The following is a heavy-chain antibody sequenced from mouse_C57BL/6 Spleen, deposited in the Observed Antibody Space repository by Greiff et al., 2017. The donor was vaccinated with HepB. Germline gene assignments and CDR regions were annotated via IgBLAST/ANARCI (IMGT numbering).Heavy chain of an antibody. CDR3: AIKTVTYYYVSIYGYFDY. V-gene: IGHV2-9-1*01. CDR2: IWTGGGT. CDR1: GFSLTSYA. J-gene: IGHJ2*01. D-gene: IGHD1-1*01. Sequence: QVQLQQSGPGLVAPSQSLSITCTVSGFSLTSYAISWVRQPPGKGLEWLGVIWTGGGTNYNSALKSRLSISNDNYKSQVFLKMNSLQTDDTARYYCAIKTVTYYYVSIYGYFDYWGQGTTLTVSS.